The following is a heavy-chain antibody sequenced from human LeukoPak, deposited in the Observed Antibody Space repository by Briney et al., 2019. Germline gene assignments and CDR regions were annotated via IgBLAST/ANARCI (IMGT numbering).Heavy chain of an antibody. CDR3: TKDWSASY. CDR2: IWYDGTKT. CDR1: GFTFSTYG. Sequence: GGSLRLSCAASGFTFSTYGMHWVRQAPGKGLEWVALIWYDGTKTHYVDSVKGRFTISRDNSKNMLYLQMDSLRAEDTAIYYCTKDWSASYWGQGTLVTVSS. J-gene: IGHJ4*02. V-gene: IGHV3-33*06.